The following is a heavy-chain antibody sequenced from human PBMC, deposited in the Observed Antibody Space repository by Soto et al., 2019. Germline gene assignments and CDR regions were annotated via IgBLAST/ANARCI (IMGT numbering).Heavy chain of an antibody. D-gene: IGHD3-10*01. Sequence: QVQLVQSGAEVKKPGSSVKVSCKASGGTFSSYAISWVRQAPGQGLEWMGGIIPIFGTANYAQKFQGRVTITADESTSTADMELSSLRSEDTAVYYCAVWFGELLYYYYGMDVWGQGTTVTVSS. CDR3: AVWFGELLYYYYGMDV. J-gene: IGHJ6*02. CDR1: GGTFSSYA. V-gene: IGHV1-69*01. CDR2: IIPIFGTA.